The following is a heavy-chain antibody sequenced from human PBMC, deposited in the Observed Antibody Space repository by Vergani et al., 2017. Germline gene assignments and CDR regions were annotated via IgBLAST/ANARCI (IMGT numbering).Heavy chain of an antibody. D-gene: IGHD3-22*01. Sequence: QVQLVQSGAEVKKPGSSVKVSCKASGGTFSSYAISWVRQAPGQGLEWMGGIIPIFGTANYAQKFQGRVTITADESTSTAYMELSSLRSEDTAVYYCARVIYESSGGTFSYLLDYWGQGTLVTVSS. J-gene: IGHJ4*02. CDR3: ARVIYESSGGTFSYLLDY. V-gene: IGHV1-69*01. CDR2: IIPIFGTA. CDR1: GGTFSSYA.